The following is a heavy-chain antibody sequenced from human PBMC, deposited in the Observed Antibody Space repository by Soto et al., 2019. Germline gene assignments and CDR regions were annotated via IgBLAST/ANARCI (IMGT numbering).Heavy chain of an antibody. CDR3: GNGSVSGDYVSKRF. CDR2: ISGGGDNT. CDR1: GVTFSGYG. V-gene: IGHV3-23*01. Sequence: PGGSLRLSCAVSGVTFSGYGMSWVRQAPGKGLEWVSAISGGGDNTYHADSVKGRFTISRDNSRNTLYLQMNGLRAEDTAVYYCGNGSVSGDYVSKRFGGQGA. D-gene: IGHD4-17*01. J-gene: IGHJ4*02.